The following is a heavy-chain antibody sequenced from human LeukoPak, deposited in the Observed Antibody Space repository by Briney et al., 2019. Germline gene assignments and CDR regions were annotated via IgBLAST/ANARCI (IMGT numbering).Heavy chain of an antibody. J-gene: IGHJ6*02. CDR2: ISSGATYI. D-gene: IGHD1-1*01. Sequence: XGSLRLSCAASGFTFKNYGMNWVRQAPGKGLEWVSSISSGATYIDNADSVKGRFTISRDNAKNSLYLEMNSLRAEDTAVYYCARSKGGAQREYGMDVWGQGTTVTVSS. CDR3: ARSKGGAQREYGMDV. V-gene: IGHV3-21*06. CDR1: GFTFKNYG.